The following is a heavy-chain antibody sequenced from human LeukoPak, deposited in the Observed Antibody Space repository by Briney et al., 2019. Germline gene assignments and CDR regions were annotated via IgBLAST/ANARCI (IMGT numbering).Heavy chain of an antibody. J-gene: IGHJ6*03. V-gene: IGHV4-4*02. CDR2: INHSGST. CDR1: GGSITSGNW. D-gene: IGHD6-13*01. CDR3: ARVGYSSSYSAYMDV. Sequence: SETLSLTCAVSGGSITSGNWWSWVRQPPGKGLEWIGEINHSGSTNYNPSLKSRVTISVDTSKNQFSLKLSSVTAADTAVYYCARVGYSSSYSAYMDVWGKGTTVTISS.